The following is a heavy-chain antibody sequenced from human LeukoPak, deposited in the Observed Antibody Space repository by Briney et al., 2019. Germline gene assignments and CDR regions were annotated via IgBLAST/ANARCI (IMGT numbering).Heavy chain of an antibody. Sequence: SETLSLTCTVSGGSISSGGYYWSWIRQHPGKGLEWIGYIYHSGSTYYNPSLKSRVSMSVDTSKNQFSLRLTSVTAADTAVYYCARDKGDGYNYWLFDHWGQGTLVTVSS. CDR1: GGSISSGGYY. J-gene: IGHJ4*02. CDR3: ARDKGDGYNYWLFDH. CDR2: IYHSGST. V-gene: IGHV4-31*03. D-gene: IGHD5-24*01.